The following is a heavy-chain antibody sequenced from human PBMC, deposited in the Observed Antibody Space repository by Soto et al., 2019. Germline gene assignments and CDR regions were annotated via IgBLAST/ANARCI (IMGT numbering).Heavy chain of an antibody. Sequence: ASVKVSCKASGYTFTSYGISWVRQAPGQGLEWMGWISAYNGNTSYAQKLQGRVTMTTDTSTSTAYMELRSLRSDDTAVYYCARSPPLYYYDSSGYYYEPWGQGTLVTVSS. J-gene: IGHJ5*02. V-gene: IGHV1-18*01. CDR2: ISAYNGNT. D-gene: IGHD3-22*01. CDR1: GYTFTSYG. CDR3: ARSPPLYYYDSSGYYYEP.